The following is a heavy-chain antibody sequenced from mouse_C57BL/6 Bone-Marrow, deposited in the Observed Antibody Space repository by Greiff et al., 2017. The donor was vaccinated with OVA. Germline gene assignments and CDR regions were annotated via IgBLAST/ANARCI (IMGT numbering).Heavy chain of an antibody. CDR2: IRNKANGYTT. CDR3: AIFLYGNYLDY. D-gene: IGHD2-1*01. Sequence: EVQGVESGGGLVQPGGSLSLSCAASGFTFTDYYMSWVRQPPGQALEWLGFIRNKANGYTTEYSASVKGRFTISRDNSQSILYLQMNALRSEDSATYYCAIFLYGNYLDYWGQGTTLTVSS. V-gene: IGHV7-3*01. J-gene: IGHJ2*01. CDR1: GFTFTDYY.